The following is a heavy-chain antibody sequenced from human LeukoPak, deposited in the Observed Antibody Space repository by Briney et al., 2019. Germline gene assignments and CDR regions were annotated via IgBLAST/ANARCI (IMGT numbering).Heavy chain of an antibody. V-gene: IGHV3-30*04. CDR1: GFTLRSYA. D-gene: IGHD3-10*01. Sequence: GGSLRLSCAASGFTLRSYAMHWVRQAPGKGLEGVAVISSDGSNKYYADSVKGRFTISRENSKNTLYLQMNSLRAEDTAVYYCARPRSSYYYGSGSYYNYWGQGTLVTVSS. CDR2: ISSDGSNK. CDR3: ARPRSSYYYGSGSYYNY. J-gene: IGHJ4*02.